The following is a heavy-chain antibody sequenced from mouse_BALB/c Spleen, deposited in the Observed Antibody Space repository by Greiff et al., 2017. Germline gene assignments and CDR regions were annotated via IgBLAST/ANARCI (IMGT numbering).Heavy chain of an antibody. J-gene: IGHJ1*01. CDR3: ARDRDYGSSWYFDV. CDR2: ISYDGSN. Sequence: EVKLVESGPGLVKPSQSLSLTCSVTGYSITSGYYWNWIRQFPGNKLEWMGYISYDGSNNYNPSLKNRISITRDTSKNQFFLKLNSVTTEDTATYYCARDRDYGSSWYFDVWGAGTTVTVSS. D-gene: IGHD1-1*01. CDR1: GYSITSGYY. V-gene: IGHV3-6*02.